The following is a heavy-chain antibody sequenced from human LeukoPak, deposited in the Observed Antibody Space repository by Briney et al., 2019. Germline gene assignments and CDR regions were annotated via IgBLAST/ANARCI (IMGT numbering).Heavy chain of an antibody. Sequence: SQTLSLTCAISGDSVSSNSAAWNWIRQSPSRGLEWLGRTYYRSKWYNDYAVSVKSRITINPDTSKNQFSLQLNSVTPEDTAVYYCARDSPVAGSSRGSYFDYWGQGTLVTVSS. CDR2: TYYRSKWYN. V-gene: IGHV6-1*01. D-gene: IGHD6-19*01. CDR1: GDSVSSNSAA. J-gene: IGHJ4*02. CDR3: ARDSPVAGSSRGSYFDY.